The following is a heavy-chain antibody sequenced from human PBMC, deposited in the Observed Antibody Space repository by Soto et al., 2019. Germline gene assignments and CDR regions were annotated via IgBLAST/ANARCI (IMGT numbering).Heavy chain of an antibody. Sequence: QVRLVESGGGVVQPGRSLVISCVASGFTFSNSGFHWVRQAPGKGPEWVSVIWYDGRKMFYADSGKGRLTISKDDXKNAVYVQMNSLRPEDTAVYYCARDLSVGRRHFDPWGQGTLVTVSS. J-gene: IGHJ5*02. CDR1: GFTFSNSG. V-gene: IGHV3-33*01. D-gene: IGHD1-26*01. CDR2: IWYDGRKM. CDR3: ARDLSVGRRHFDP.